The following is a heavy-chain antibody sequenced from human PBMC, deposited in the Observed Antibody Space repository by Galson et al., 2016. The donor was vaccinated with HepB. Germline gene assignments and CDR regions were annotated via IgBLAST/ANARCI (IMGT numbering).Heavy chain of an antibody. D-gene: IGHD3-10*01. CDR2: ISWNSGSL. CDR3: AKDPYGSGSGRSFDN. Sequence: SLRLSCAASGFKFDDYAMHWVRQAPGRGLEWVSVISWNSGSLGYADSVRGRFTISRDNAKNSLYLQMNSLRAEDTALYFCAKDPYGSGSGRSFDNWGQGTLVTGSS. CDR1: GFKFDDYA. V-gene: IGHV3-9*01. J-gene: IGHJ4*02.